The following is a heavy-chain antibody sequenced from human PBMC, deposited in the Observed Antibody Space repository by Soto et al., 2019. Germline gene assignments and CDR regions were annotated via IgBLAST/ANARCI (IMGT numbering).Heavy chain of an antibody. V-gene: IGHV3-66*01. Sequence: EVQLVESGGGLVQPGGSLRLSCAASGFTVSSNYMSWVRQAPGKGLEWVSVIYSGGSTFYADSEKGRFTISRDNSKNTVYLQMNSLRAEDAGVYYCAREIGRGAAQTNYMDVWGEGTTVTVS. CDR1: GFTVSSNY. D-gene: IGHD6-6*01. J-gene: IGHJ6*03. CDR3: AREIGRGAAQTNYMDV. CDR2: IYSGGST.